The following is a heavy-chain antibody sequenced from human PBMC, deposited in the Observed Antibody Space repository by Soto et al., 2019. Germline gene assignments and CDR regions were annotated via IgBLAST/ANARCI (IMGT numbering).Heavy chain of an antibody. J-gene: IGHJ6*02. CDR2: IIPILGIA. CDR1: GGTFSSYT. CDR3: ARGGPGGSAGGMDV. D-gene: IGHD3-16*01. V-gene: IGHV1-69*02. Sequence: QVQLVQSGAEVKKPGSSVKVSCKASGGTFSSYTISWVRQAPGQGLEWMGRIIPILGIANYAQKFQGRVTITADKYTSTAYMELSSLRSEDTAVYYCARGGPGGSAGGMDVWGQGTTVTVSS.